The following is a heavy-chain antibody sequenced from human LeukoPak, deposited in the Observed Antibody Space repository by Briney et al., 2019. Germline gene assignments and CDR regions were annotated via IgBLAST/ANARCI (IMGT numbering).Heavy chain of an antibody. CDR1: GFTFSSYS. CDR2: ISSSSSTI. V-gene: IGHV3-48*01. Sequence: GGSLRLSCAASGFTFSSYSMNWVRQAPGKGLEWVSYISSSSSTIYHADSVKGRFTISRDNSKNTLYLQMNSLRAEDTAVYYCAKAPYSSGWPFDYWGQGTLVTVSS. CDR3: AKAPYSSGWPFDY. D-gene: IGHD6-19*01. J-gene: IGHJ4*02.